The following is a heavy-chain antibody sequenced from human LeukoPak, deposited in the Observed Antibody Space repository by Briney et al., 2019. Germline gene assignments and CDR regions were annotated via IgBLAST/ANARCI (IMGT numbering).Heavy chain of an antibody. CDR1: GFTFSSYG. D-gene: IGHD4-17*01. CDR2: ISYDGSNK. J-gene: IGHJ4*02. V-gene: IGHV3-30*18. CDR3: AKDRAAYGDSSLDY. Sequence: PGGSLRLSCSASGFTFSSYGMHWVRQAPGKGLEWVAVISYDGSNKYYADSVKGRFTISRDNSKNTLYLQMNSLRAEDTAVYYCAKDRAAYGDSSLDYWGQGTLVTVSS.